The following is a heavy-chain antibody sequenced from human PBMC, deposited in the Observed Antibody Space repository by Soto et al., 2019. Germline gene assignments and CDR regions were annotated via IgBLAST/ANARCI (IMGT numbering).Heavy chain of an antibody. D-gene: IGHD2-21*01. CDR2: VSGTGGKT. V-gene: IGHV3-23*01. J-gene: IGHJ4*02. CDR1: GLAFSIYA. CDR3: AKARDRDYGGNSHPVDY. Sequence: EVQLSESGGGLAQPGGSLRLSCAASGLAFSIYAMTWVRQAPGKGLEWVATVSGTGGKTYYADSVQGRFTISRDNSKNTLHLQMNSLRADDTDLYYCAKARDRDYGGNSHPVDYGGQGTLVTVSS.